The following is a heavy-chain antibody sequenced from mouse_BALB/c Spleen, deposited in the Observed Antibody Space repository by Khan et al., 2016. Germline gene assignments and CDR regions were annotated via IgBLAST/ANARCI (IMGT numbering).Heavy chain of an antibody. J-gene: IGHJ3*01. CDR2: IDTNTGEP. V-gene: IGHV9-3*02. Sequence: QIQLVQSGPELKKPGETVKISCKASGYSFTNYGMNWVKQAPGKGLKWMGWIDTNTGEPTYAEEFKGRFAFSLETSAITAYLQFNNLKNDDTATYFCARWGYDYAWFAYWGQGTLVTVSA. CDR3: ARWGYDYAWFAY. CDR1: GYSFTNYG. D-gene: IGHD2-4*01.